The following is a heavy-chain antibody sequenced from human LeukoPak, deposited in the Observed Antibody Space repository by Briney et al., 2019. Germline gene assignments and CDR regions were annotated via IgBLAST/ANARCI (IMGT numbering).Heavy chain of an antibody. V-gene: IGHV3-53*01. Sequence: PGGSLRLSCAASGFTVHSNYMSWVRQAPGKGLQWVSVIDRSGVTHYADSVKGRFTISRDNSKNTLYLQMNSLRAEDTGVYYCARETYSYDNSGYYLHWGQGILVTVSS. CDR3: ARETYSYDNSGYYLH. CDR1: GFTVHSNY. D-gene: IGHD3-22*01. J-gene: IGHJ4*02. CDR2: IDRSGVT.